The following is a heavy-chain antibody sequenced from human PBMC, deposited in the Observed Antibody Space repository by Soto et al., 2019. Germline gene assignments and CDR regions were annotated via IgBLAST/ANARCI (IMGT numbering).Heavy chain of an antibody. Sequence: SETLSLTCTVSGDSITSGGYYWSWLRQPPGKGLEWIGYIYHSGGASYNPSLRGRAVISIDTSKNQFSLRLNAVTAADTATYYCAKQIAAAGYYYYGMDVWGQGTTVTVSS. CDR3: AKQIAAAGYYYYGMDV. CDR2: IYHSGGA. CDR1: GDSITSGGYY. J-gene: IGHJ6*02. V-gene: IGHV4-31*03. D-gene: IGHD6-13*01.